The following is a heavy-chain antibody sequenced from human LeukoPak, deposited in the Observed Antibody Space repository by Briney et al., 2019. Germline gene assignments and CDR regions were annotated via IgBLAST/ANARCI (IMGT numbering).Heavy chain of an antibody. D-gene: IGHD4-23*01. CDR3: ARVAVAQYYFDY. V-gene: IGHV1-18*01. Sequence: ASVKVSWKASGYTFTNYGINWVRQAPGQGLEWMGWISAYNGNTNYAQKFQGRVTMTTDPSTSTAYVELRSLTSDDTAVYYCARVAVAQYYFDYWGQGTLVTVSS. CDR1: GYTFTNYG. CDR2: ISAYNGNT. J-gene: IGHJ4*02.